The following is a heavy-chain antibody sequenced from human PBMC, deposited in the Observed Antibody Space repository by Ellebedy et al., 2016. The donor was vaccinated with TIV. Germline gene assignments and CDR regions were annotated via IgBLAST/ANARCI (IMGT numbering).Heavy chain of an antibody. CDR1: GYTFTSYG. V-gene: IGHV1-18*01. CDR2: ISAYNGNT. CDR3: ARESVYYGSGTPVDYFDY. D-gene: IGHD3-10*01. Sequence: ASVKVSXXASGYTFTSYGISWVRQAPGQGLEWMGWISAYNGNTNYAQKLQGRVTMTTDTSTSTAYMELRSLRSDDTAVYYCARESVYYGSGTPVDYFDYWGQGTLVTVSS. J-gene: IGHJ4*02.